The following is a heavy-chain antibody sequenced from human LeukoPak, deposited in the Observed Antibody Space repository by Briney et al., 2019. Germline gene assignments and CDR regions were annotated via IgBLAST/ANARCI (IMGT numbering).Heavy chain of an antibody. CDR3: ARSPRSSPVPAAMTRAPNNYYYYGMDV. J-gene: IGHJ6*02. CDR2: INPNSGGT. V-gene: IGHV1-2*02. D-gene: IGHD2-2*01. Sequence: ASVKVSFKASGYTFTVYYMHWVRQAPGQGLEWMGWINPNSGGTNYAQKFQGRVTMTRDTSISTAYMELSRLRSDDTAVYYCARSPRSSPVPAAMTRAPNNYYYYGMDVWGQGTTVTVSS. CDR1: GYTFTVYY.